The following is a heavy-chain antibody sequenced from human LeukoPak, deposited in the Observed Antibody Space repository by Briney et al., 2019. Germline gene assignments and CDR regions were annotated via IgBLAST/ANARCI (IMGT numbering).Heavy chain of an antibody. CDR1: GFTFSDYY. CDR2: ISSSGSTI. Sequence: GGSLRLSCAASGFTFSDYYMSWIRQAPGKGLEWFSYISSSGSTIYHADSLKGRFTISRDNARNSLYLQMNSLRAEDTAVYYCARVSDYDFSSGYQNDAFDIWGQGTMVTVSS. D-gene: IGHD3-3*01. CDR3: ARVSDYDFSSGYQNDAFDI. V-gene: IGHV3-11*01. J-gene: IGHJ3*02.